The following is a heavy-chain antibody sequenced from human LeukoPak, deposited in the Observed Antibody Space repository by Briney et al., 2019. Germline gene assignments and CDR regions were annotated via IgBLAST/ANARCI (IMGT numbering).Heavy chain of an antibody. V-gene: IGHV3-7*01. J-gene: IGHJ4*02. Sequence: PGGSLGLSCAASGFTFSNYWMSWVRQAPGKGLEWVANIKQDGSEKYYVDSVKGRFTISRDNAKNSLYLQVNSLRAEDTAVYYCARNQRRLDYWGQGTLVTVSS. CDR1: GFTFSNYW. CDR2: IKQDGSEK. CDR3: ARNQRRLDY. D-gene: IGHD1-14*01.